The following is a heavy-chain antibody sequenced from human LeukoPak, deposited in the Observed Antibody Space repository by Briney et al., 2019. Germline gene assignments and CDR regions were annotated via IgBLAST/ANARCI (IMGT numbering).Heavy chain of an antibody. CDR1: GFTFSAYS. D-gene: IGHD3/OR15-3a*01. CDR2: ISSSGETI. J-gene: IGHJ4*02. Sequence: GGSLRLSCAASGFTFSAYSMNWVPQAPGKGLEWVSCISSSGETIYYADSVKGRFTISRDNAKNSLYLQMNSLRAEDTAVYYCALDGDFWTAYTSEIDYCGQGSLVTVSS. V-gene: IGHV3-48*01. CDR3: ALDGDFWTAYTSEIDY.